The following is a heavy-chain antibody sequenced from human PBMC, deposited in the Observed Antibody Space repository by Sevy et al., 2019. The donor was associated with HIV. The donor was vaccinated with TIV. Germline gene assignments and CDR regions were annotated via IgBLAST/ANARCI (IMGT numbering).Heavy chain of an antibody. CDR3: ASGHENFVY. CDR2: IYRSGNT. J-gene: IGHJ4*02. CDR1: GGSISSYY. Sequence: SETLSLTCTVSGGSISSYYWSWIRQPPGKGLEWIAYIYRSGNTNYNPSLKSRVTISLDTSKSQFFLRLNSVTPADTAVYYCASGHENFVYWGQGTLVTASS. V-gene: IGHV4-59*01.